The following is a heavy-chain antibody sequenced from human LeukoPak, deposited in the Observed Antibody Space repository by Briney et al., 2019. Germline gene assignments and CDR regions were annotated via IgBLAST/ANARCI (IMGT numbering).Heavy chain of an antibody. V-gene: IGHV1-2*02. CDR2: INPDSGVT. Sequence: ASVTVSCQDSGYTFSAYYMNWVRQAPGQGLEWMGWINPDSGVTKYAQRFQGRVTMTRGTSISTVYMELSGLTPDDTAVFYCARGETLLHYWGQGTLVTVSS. J-gene: IGHJ4*02. D-gene: IGHD2/OR15-2a*01. CDR3: ARGETLLHY. CDR1: GYTFSAYY.